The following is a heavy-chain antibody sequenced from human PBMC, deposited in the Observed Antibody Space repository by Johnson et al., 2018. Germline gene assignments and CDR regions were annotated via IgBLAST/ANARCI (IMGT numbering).Heavy chain of an antibody. CDR2: IRSKANSYAT. CDR1: GFTFSGSA. CDR3: TSVSSSSSVLTHYYYYYMDG. D-gene: IGHD6-6*01. J-gene: IGHJ6*03. V-gene: IGHV3-73*01. Sequence: EEQLVESGGGLVQPGGSLKLSCAASGFTFSGSAMHWVRQASGKGLEWVGRIRSKANSYATAYAASVKGRFTISRDDSKNTAYLQMNSLKTEDTAVYYCTSVSSSSSVLTHYYYYYMDGWGQGTTVTVSS.